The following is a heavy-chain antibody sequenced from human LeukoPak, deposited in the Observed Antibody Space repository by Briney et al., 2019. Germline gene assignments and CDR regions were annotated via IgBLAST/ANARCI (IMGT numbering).Heavy chain of an antibody. CDR3: AREACLEWLLLPGCFDL. Sequence: GGSLRLSCAAPGFTFSSYEMNWVRQAPGKGLEWVSYISSSGSTIYYADSVKGRFTISRDNAKNSLYLQMNSLRAEDTAVYYCAREACLEWLLLPGCFDLWGRGTLVTVSS. V-gene: IGHV3-48*03. CDR2: ISSSGSTI. D-gene: IGHD3-3*01. CDR1: GFTFSSYE. J-gene: IGHJ2*01.